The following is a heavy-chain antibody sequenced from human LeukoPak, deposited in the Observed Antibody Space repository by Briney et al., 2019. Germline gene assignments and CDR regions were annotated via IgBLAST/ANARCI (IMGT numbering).Heavy chain of an antibody. CDR3: AKRGSSSWTQFDY. D-gene: IGHD6-13*01. V-gene: IGHV3-23*01. CDR2: ISGGTGGST. CDR1: GFTFNDYA. Sequence: GGSLRLSCAASGFTFNDYAINWVRQAPGKGLVWVSVISGGTGGSTYYADSVKGRFTISRDNSKNTLYLQMNSLRAEDTAVYYCAKRGSSSWTQFDYWGQGTLVTVSS. J-gene: IGHJ4*02.